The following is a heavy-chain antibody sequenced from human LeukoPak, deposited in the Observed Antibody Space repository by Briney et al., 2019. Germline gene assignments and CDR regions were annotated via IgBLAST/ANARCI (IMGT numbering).Heavy chain of an antibody. J-gene: IGHJ4*02. Sequence: SETLSLTCTVSGASVSTGSYYWSWIRQPPGKGLEWIGYIYYSGSTFHNPSLKSRVTISVDTSKNQFSLKLSSVTAADTAVYYCARHRSGWLQSSFDYWGQGTLVTVSS. CDR2: IYYSGST. V-gene: IGHV4-39*01. CDR1: GASVSTGSYY. CDR3: ARHRSGWLQSSFDY. D-gene: IGHD5-24*01.